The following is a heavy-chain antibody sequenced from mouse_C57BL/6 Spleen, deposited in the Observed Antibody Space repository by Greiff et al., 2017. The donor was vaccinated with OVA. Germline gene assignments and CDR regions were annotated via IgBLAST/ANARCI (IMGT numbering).Heavy chain of an antibody. D-gene: IGHD2-4*01. CDR1: GYTFTDYN. CDR3: ARTGDYDVYFDY. J-gene: IGHJ2*01. V-gene: IGHV1-22*01. Sequence: EVQLQQSGPELVKPGASVKMSCKASGYTFTDYNMHWVKQSHGKSLEWIGYINPNNGGTSYNQKFKGKATLTVNKSSSTAYMELRSLTSEDSAVYYCARTGDYDVYFDYWGQGTTLTVSS. CDR2: INPNNGGT.